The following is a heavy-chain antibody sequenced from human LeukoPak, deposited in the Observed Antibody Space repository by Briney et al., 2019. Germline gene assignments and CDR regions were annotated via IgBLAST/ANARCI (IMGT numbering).Heavy chain of an antibody. CDR1: GGTFSSYA. J-gene: IGHJ4*02. Sequence: SVTVSCTASGGTFSSYAISWVRQAPGPGLEWMGGRNPIFGTENYAQPFQGRVTITADKSTSKAYMEQSSLRSDATAVYYCARDYGGKRVFDYWGQGTLVAVSS. V-gene: IGHV1-69*06. D-gene: IGHD4-23*01. CDR3: ARDYGGKRVFDY. CDR2: RNPIFGTE.